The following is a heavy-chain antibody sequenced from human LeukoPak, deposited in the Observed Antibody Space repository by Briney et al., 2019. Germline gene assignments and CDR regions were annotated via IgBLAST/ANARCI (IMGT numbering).Heavy chain of an antibody. CDR1: GFTFHSYG. J-gene: IGHJ4*02. D-gene: IGHD2/OR15-2a*01. V-gene: IGHV3-23*01. CDR3: VLRTPGNYLDY. CDR2: ISGSGDST. Sequence: GGSLRLSCAASGFTFHSYGMSWVRQAPGTGLEWVSAISGSGDSTYYADSVKGRFTISRDNSKNTLYLQVNSLRAEDTAVYYCVLRTPGNYLDYWGQGTLVTVSS.